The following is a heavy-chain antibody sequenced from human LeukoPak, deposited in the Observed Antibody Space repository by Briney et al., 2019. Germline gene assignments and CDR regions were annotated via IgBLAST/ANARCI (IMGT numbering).Heavy chain of an antibody. J-gene: IGHJ3*02. D-gene: IGHD3-22*01. V-gene: IGHV3-53*01. CDR3: ARDLGRYDSNQGPLDAFDI. CDR2: IYSGGST. Sequence: GGSLRLSCAASGFTFSGYWMSWVRQAPGKGLEWVSVIYSGGSTYYADSVKGRFTISRDNSKNTLYLQMNSLRAEVTAVYYCARDLGRYDSNQGPLDAFDIWGQGTMVTVSS. CDR1: GFTFSGYW.